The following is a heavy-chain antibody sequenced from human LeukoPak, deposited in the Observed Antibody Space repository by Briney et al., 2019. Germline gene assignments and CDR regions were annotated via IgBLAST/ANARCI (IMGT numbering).Heavy chain of an antibody. J-gene: IGHJ6*02. Sequence: GGSLRLSCAACGFTFSSYSMTWVRQAPGKGLEWVSSIDAGGGDTYHSDSAKGRFTISRDNSMNTLYLQMNSLRADDTAVYYCGRPTKYWLVRGNGVDVWGQGTTVTVSS. D-gene: IGHD6-19*01. CDR3: GRPTKYWLVRGNGVDV. V-gene: IGHV3-23*01. CDR2: IDAGGGDT. CDR1: GFTFSSYS.